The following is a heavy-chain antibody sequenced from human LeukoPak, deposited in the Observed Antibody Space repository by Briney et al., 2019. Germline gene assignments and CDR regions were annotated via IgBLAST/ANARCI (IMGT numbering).Heavy chain of an antibody. J-gene: IGHJ6*02. CDR3: ASAGNPRGYYYGMDV. V-gene: IGHV4-34*01. CDR2: INHSGST. D-gene: IGHD4-23*01. CDR1: GGSFSGYY. Sequence: SETLSLNCAVYGGSFSGYYWSWIRQAPGKGLEWIGEINHSGSTNYNPSLKSRVTISVDTSKNQFSLKLSSVTAADTAVYYCASAGNPRGYYYGMDVWGQGTTVTVSS.